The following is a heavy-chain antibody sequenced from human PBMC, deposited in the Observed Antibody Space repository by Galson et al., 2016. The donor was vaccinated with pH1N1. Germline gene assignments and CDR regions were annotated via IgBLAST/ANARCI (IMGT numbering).Heavy chain of an antibody. D-gene: IGHD1-26*01. V-gene: IGHV4-59*01. CDR3: AREGVGATKTAFDI. CDR2: IYYSGST. Sequence: ETLSLTCTVSGGSIRSNYWSWIRQSPGKGLEWIGYIYYSGSTDYNPSLKSRVTISIDTSKNQFSLKLSTVNAADTAVYYCAREGVGATKTAFDIWGQGTMVTVSS. CDR1: GGSIRSNY. J-gene: IGHJ3*02.